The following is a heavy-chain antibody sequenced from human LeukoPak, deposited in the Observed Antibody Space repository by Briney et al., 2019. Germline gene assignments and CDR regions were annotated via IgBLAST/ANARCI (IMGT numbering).Heavy chain of an antibody. CDR2: IYYSGST. D-gene: IGHD2-15*01. CDR1: GGSISSSNYY. CDR3: ARHGALCTGGSCTRFDP. J-gene: IGHJ5*02. V-gene: IGHV4-39*01. Sequence: SETLSLTCTVSGGSISSSNYYWGWIRQPPGKGLEWIGTIYYSGSTYYNPSLKSRVTISVDTSKNLFSLKVRSVTATDTAMYYCARHGALCTGGSCTRFDPWGQGTLVTVSS.